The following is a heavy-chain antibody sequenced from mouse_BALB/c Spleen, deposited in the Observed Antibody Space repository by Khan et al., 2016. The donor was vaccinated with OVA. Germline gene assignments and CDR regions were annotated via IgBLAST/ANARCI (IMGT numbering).Heavy chain of an antibody. V-gene: IGHV1S137*01. CDR3: ARGGRFAC. J-gene: IGHJ3*01. CDR1: GYTFTDYA. CDR2: ISTYYDDA. D-gene: IGHD1-1*02. Sequence: QQSGAELVRPGVSVKISCKGSGYTFTDYAMHWVKQSHAKSLEWIGVISTYYDDADYNQRFQGKASMTVDRSSSTAYLELARLTSEDSAIYYCARGGRFACWGQGTLVTVSA.